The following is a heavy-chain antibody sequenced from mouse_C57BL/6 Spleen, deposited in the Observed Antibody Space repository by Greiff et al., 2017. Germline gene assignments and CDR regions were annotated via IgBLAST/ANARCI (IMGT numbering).Heavy chain of an antibody. CDR3: ASPLWADWYFDV. D-gene: IGHD1-1*02. CDR2: IDPSDSYT. Sequence: QVQLQQPGAELVMPGASVKLSCKASGYTFTSYWMHWVKQRPGQGLEWIGEIDPSDSYTNYNQKFKGKSTLTVDKSSSTAYMQLSSLTSEDSAVYYCASPLWADWYFDVWGKGTTVTVSS. V-gene: IGHV1-69*01. CDR1: GYTFTSYW. J-gene: IGHJ1*03.